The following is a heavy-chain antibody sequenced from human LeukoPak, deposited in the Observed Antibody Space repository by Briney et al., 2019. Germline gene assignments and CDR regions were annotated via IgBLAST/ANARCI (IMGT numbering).Heavy chain of an antibody. Sequence: SGTLSLTCTVSGGSISSSSYYWGWIRQPPGKGLEWIGSIYYSGSTYYNPSLKSRVTISVDTSKNQFSLKLSSVTAADTAVYYCASVRGYSYGLGYWGQGTLVTVSS. CDR2: IYYSGST. CDR3: ASVRGYSYGLGY. J-gene: IGHJ4*02. V-gene: IGHV4-39*07. CDR1: GGSISSSSYY. D-gene: IGHD5-18*01.